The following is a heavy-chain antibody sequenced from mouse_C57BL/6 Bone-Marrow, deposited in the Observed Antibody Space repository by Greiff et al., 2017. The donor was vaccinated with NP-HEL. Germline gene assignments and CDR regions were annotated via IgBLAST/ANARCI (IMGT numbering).Heavy chain of an antibody. V-gene: IGHV7-1*01. Sequence: EVNVVESGGGLVQSGRSLRLSCATSGFTFSDFYMEWVRQAPGKGLEWIAASRNKANDYTTKYSESVKGRFIVSRDTSQSILYLQMNALRAEDTAIYYCARDARYDYDDGAWYFDVWGTGTTVTVSS. CDR1: GFTFSDFY. CDR2: SRNKANDYTT. CDR3: ARDARYDYDDGAWYFDV. D-gene: IGHD2-4*01. J-gene: IGHJ1*03.